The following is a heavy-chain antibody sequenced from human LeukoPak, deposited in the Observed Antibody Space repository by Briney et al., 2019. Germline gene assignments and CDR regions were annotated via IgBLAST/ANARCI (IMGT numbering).Heavy chain of an antibody. CDR1: GGSFSGYY. V-gene: IGHV4-34*01. J-gene: IGHJ6*03. CDR3: ARGRIGRLIWDYYYYYMDV. CDR2: VNHSGST. D-gene: IGHD3/OR15-3a*01. Sequence: SETLSLTCAVYGGSFSGYYWSWIRQPPGKGLEWIGEVNHSGSTNYNPSLKSRVTISVDTSKNQFSLKLSAVTAADTAVYYCARGRIGRLIWDYYYYYMDVWGKGTTVTVSS.